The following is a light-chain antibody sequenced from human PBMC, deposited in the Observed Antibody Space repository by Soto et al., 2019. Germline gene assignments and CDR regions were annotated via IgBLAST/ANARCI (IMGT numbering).Light chain of an antibody. V-gene: IGKV3-20*01. Sequence: EIVLTQSPGTLSLSPGERVTISCRASQSVSSNYLAWYQQKPGQAPRLLFYDASTRATGIVDRFSGSGSGTDFTLTISRLEPEDFAVYYCQQYGSSSMTFGQGTRLEIK. CDR3: QQYGSSSMT. J-gene: IGKJ5*01. CDR2: DAS. CDR1: QSVSSNY.